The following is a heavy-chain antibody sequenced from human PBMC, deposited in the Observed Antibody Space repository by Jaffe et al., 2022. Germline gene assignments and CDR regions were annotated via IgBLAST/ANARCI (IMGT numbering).Heavy chain of an antibody. CDR1: GGSISSGSYY. CDR2: IYTSGST. Sequence: QVQLQESGPGLVKPSQTLSLTCTVSGGSISSGSYYWSWIRQPAGKGLEWIGRIYTSGSTNYNPSLKSRVTISVDTSKNQFSLKLSSVTAADTAVYYCASERTGYSSSWYPCWGQGTLVTVSS. J-gene: IGHJ4*02. CDR3: ASERTGYSSSWYPC. D-gene: IGHD6-13*01. V-gene: IGHV4-61*02.